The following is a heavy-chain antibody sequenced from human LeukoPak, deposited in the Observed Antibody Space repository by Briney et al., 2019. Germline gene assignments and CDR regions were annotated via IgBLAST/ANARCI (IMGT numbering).Heavy chain of an antibody. V-gene: IGHV3-30*02. CDR1: GFTFSSYG. CDR3: AKDPRPHYDFWSGYYRYFDY. Sequence: GGSLSLSCAASGFTFSSYGMHWVRPAPGKGLKWVAFIRYDGSNKYYADSVKGRFTISRDNSKNTLYLQMNSLRAEDTAVYYCAKDPRPHYDFWSGYYRYFDYWGQGTLVTVSS. J-gene: IGHJ4*02. D-gene: IGHD3-3*01. CDR2: IRYDGSNK.